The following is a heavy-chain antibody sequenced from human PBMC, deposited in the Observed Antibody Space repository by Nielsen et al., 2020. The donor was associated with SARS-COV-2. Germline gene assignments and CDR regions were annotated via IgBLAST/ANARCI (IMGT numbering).Heavy chain of an antibody. D-gene: IGHD3-10*01. V-gene: IGHV3-74*01. CDR2: INSDGSST. CDR3: ARDLSEGVPVGGFDP. J-gene: IGHJ5*02. CDR1: GFTFSSYW. Sequence: GESLKISCAASGFTFSSYWMHWVRQAPGKGLVWVSRINSDGSSTSYADSVKGRFTISRDNAKNTLYLQMNSLRAEDTAVYYCARDLSEGVPVGGFDPWGQGTLVTVSS.